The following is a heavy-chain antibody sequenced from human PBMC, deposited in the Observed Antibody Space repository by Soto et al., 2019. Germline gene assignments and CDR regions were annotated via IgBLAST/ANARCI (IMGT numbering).Heavy chain of an antibody. Sequence: SETLSLTCTVSGGSISSGGYYWSWIRQHPGKGLEWIGYIYYSGSTYYNPSLKSRVTISVDTSKNQFSLKLSSVTAADTAVYYCARETGIQLQWDYGMDVWGQGTTVTVSS. D-gene: IGHD5-18*01. J-gene: IGHJ6*02. CDR1: GGSISSGGYY. CDR3: ARETGIQLQWDYGMDV. CDR2: IYYSGST. V-gene: IGHV4-31*03.